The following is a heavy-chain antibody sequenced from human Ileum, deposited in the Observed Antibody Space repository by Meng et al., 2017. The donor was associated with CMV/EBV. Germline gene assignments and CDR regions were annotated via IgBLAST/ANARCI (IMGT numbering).Heavy chain of an antibody. CDR1: RGFTSSGDYY. CDR3: ARVWGIAVRPLDY. V-gene: IGHV4-30-4*08. Sequence: VQPQVSGPGQVNPSLTLSLTCTVLRGFTSSGDYYWSWIPQPPGQGREWIGYINYSGSTYYTPYLKSRVTISVDKSKNQFSLKLSSVTAADTAVYYCARVWGIAVRPLDYWGQGTLVTVSS. D-gene: IGHD6-6*01. CDR2: INYSGST. J-gene: IGHJ4*02.